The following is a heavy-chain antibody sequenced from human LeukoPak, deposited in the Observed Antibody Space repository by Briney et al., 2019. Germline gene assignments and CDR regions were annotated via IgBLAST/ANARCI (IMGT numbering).Heavy chain of an antibody. Sequence: PSETLSLTCTVSGDSISSNYWSWIRQPPGKGLEWIGYIYNSGSTKYNPSLKSRVTISVDTSKNQFSLKLSSVTAADTAVYYCARTVYYGSGLIDYWGQGTQVTVSS. D-gene: IGHD3-10*01. CDR1: GDSISSNY. CDR2: IYNSGST. J-gene: IGHJ4*02. CDR3: ARTVYYGSGLIDY. V-gene: IGHV4-59*01.